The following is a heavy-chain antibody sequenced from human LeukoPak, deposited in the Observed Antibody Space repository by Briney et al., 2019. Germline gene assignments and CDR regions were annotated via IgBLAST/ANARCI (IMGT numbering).Heavy chain of an antibody. D-gene: IGHD3-22*01. Sequence: AGGSLRLSCAASGFTFSSYEMKWVRQAPGKGLEWVSYISSSGSIIYYADSVKGRFTISRDNGRNSLYLQTYSLRAEDTSVYYCARDSGSYYDRLDCWGQGNLVTVSS. V-gene: IGHV3-48*03. CDR1: GFTFSSYE. CDR3: ARDSGSYYDRLDC. CDR2: ISSSGSII. J-gene: IGHJ4*02.